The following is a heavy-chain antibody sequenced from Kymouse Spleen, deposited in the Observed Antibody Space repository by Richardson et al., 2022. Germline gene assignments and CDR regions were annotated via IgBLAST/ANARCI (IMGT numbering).Heavy chain of an antibody. CDR2: INHSGST. J-gene: IGHJ4*02. Sequence: QVQLQQWGAGLLKPSETLSLTCAVYGGSFSGYYWSWIRQPPGKGLEWIGEINHSGSTNYNPSLKSRVTISVDTSKNQFSLKLSSVTAADTAVYYCARAPRWYNWNDEGLLGPGNPGHRLL. CDR1: GGSFSGYY. CDR3: ARAPRWYNWNDEGL. D-gene: IGHD1-20*01. V-gene: IGHV4-34*01.